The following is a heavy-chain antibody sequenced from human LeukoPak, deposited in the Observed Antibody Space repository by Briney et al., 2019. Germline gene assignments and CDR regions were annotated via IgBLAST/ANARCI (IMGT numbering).Heavy chain of an antibody. CDR3: ARVVGKVFKDINGYYFDY. Sequence: GGPLRLSRATSGFTFSSYTRDGGRQAPGKGLERVSYIRTTSTYIYYAGSVKGRFTISRDNAKDSLYLRMTSLRAEDTAVYYCARVVGKVFKDINGYYFDYWGQGILSPSPQ. J-gene: IGHJ4*02. CDR1: GFTFSSYT. D-gene: IGHD2-15*01. V-gene: IGHV3-21*01. CDR2: IRTTSTYI.